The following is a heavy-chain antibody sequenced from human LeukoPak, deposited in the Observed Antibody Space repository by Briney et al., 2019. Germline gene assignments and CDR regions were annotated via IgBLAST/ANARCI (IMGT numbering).Heavy chain of an antibody. CDR1: GLTVSSNY. J-gene: IGHJ4*02. Sequence: PGGSLRVSCAASGLTVSSNYMSWVRQAPGKGLEWVSLIYSSGSTYYADSVEGRFTISRDNSKNTLFLQMNSLTAEDTAMYYCTRTFLSGDGYKVGYFDYWGQGTLVTVSS. V-gene: IGHV3-53*01. CDR2: IYSSGST. CDR3: TRTFLSGDGYKVGYFDY. D-gene: IGHD5-24*01.